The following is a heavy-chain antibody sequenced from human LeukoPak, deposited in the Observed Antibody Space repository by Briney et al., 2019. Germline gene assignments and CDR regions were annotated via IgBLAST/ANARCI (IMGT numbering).Heavy chain of an antibody. Sequence: SETLSLTCSAPTYSMGSGYYWAWIRQPPGRGLEWNGSIYYSGSTYYNPSLKSRVTISVDTSKNQFSLKLSSVTAADTAVYYCARDERLNYYDSSGYYYSWFDPWGQGTLVTVPS. CDR1: TYSMGSGYY. CDR2: IYYSGST. D-gene: IGHD3-22*01. J-gene: IGHJ5*02. CDR3: ARDERLNYYDSSGYYYSWFDP. V-gene: IGHV4-38-2*02.